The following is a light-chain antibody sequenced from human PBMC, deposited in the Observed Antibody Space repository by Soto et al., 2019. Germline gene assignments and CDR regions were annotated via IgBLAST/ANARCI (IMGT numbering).Light chain of an antibody. V-gene: IGLV4-69*02. Sequence: QSVLTHSPSASASLGASVKLTCILSSGHSRNVIAWHQQQPEKGPRYLMKLNSDGSHSKGDGIPDRFSGSSSGAERYLIISSLQSEDEADYYCQTWGTDIHVEFGGGTKLTVL. CDR3: QTWGTDIHVE. CDR2: LNSDGSH. CDR1: SGHSRNV. J-gene: IGLJ2*01.